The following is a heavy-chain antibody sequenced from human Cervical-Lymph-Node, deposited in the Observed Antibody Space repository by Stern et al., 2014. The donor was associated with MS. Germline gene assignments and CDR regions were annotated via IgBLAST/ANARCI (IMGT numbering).Heavy chain of an antibody. Sequence: EVQLVESGGGLVKPGGSLRLSCAASGFTFTSFSMNWVRQAPGKGLEWVSSISRKSNYIYSADLVKGRFTLFRDNAKNSLYLQMNSLRAEDTAIYYCARSYSTDWYDLYYFDYWGQGTLVTVSS. D-gene: IGHD6-19*01. V-gene: IGHV3-21*01. CDR3: ARSYSTDWYDLYYFDY. CDR2: ISRKSNYI. CDR1: GFTFTSFS. J-gene: IGHJ4*02.